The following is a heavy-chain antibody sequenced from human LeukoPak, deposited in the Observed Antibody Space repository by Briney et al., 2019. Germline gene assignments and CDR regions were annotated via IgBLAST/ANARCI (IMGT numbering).Heavy chain of an antibody. CDR1: GFTFSNYW. CDR2: IKSDGSST. Sequence: GGSLRLSCAASGFTFSNYWMHWVRRAPGEALMWVSRIKSDGSSTTYADSVKGRFTISRDNAKNTLYLQMNSLRAEDTAVYYCSRDSLSSCGGDCYSGLDVWGQGTTVTVSS. J-gene: IGHJ6*02. CDR3: SRDSLSSCGGDCYSGLDV. V-gene: IGHV3-74*01. D-gene: IGHD2-21*02.